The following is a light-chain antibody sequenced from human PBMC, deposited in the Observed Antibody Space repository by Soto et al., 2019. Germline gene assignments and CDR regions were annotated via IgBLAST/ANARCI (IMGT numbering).Light chain of an antibody. CDR1: SGSVFATYY. Sequence: QTVVTQEPSFSVSPGGTVTLTCGLSSGSVFATYYPSWYQQTPGQAPRTLIYNTNTRSSGVPDRFSGSILGNKAALTITGAQADDESAYYCVLYMGNGISMFGGGTKVTVL. CDR3: VLYMGNGISM. CDR2: NTN. V-gene: IGLV8-61*01. J-gene: IGLJ3*02.